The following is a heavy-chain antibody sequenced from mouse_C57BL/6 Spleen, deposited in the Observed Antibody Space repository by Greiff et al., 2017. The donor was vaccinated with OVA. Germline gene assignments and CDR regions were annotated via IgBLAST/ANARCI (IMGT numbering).Heavy chain of an antibody. Sequence: VKLMESGPELVKPGASVKISCKASGYAFSSSWMNWVKQRPGKGLEWIGRIYPGDGDTNYNGKFKGKATLTADKSSSTAYMQLSSLTSEDSAVYFCARSDYGGDWYFDVWGTGTTVTVSS. V-gene: IGHV1-82*01. CDR2: IYPGDGDT. CDR3: ARSDYGGDWYFDV. D-gene: IGHD1-1*01. CDR1: GYAFSSSW. J-gene: IGHJ1*03.